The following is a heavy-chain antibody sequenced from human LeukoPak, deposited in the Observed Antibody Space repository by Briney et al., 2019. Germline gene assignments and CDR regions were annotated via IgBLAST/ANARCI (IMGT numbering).Heavy chain of an antibody. CDR3: ARDPPYLPYAFDI. V-gene: IGHV3-33*01. CDR1: GFTFSSYG. J-gene: IGHJ3*02. CDR2: IWYDGSNK. Sequence: PGGSLRLSCAASGFTFSSYGMHWVRQAPGKGLEWVAVIWYDGSNKYYADSVKGRFTISRDNSKNTLYLQMNSLRAEDTAVYYCARDPPYLPYAFDIWGQGTMVTVSS.